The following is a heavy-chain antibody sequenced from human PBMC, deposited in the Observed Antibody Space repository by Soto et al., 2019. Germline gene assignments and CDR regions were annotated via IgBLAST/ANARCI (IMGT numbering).Heavy chain of an antibody. J-gene: IGHJ4*02. CDR3: ARQGEGSYYYDSSGYYYFDY. D-gene: IGHD3-22*01. V-gene: IGHV4-39*01. CDR1: GGSISSSSYY. CDR2: IYYSGST. Sequence: QLQLQESGPGLVKPSETLSLTCTVSGGSISSSSYYWGWIRQPPGKGLEWIGSIYYSGSTYYNPSLKSRVTISVDTSKNQFSLKLSSVTAADTAVYYCARQGEGSYYYDSSGYYYFDYWGQGTLVTVSS.